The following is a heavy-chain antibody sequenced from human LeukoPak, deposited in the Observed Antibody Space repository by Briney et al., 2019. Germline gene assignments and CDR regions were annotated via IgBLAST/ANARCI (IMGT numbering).Heavy chain of an antibody. V-gene: IGHV1-18*01. D-gene: IGHD5-18*01. Sequence: ASVKVSCKASGYTFTSYGITWVRQAPGQGLEWMGWISAYNGNTNNAQKFQDRVTMTTDTSTSTAYMELRSLRSDDTAMYYCARVLGIQLWGSSDYWGQGTLVTVSS. CDR3: ARVLGIQLWGSSDY. CDR1: GYTFTSYG. CDR2: ISAYNGNT. J-gene: IGHJ4*02.